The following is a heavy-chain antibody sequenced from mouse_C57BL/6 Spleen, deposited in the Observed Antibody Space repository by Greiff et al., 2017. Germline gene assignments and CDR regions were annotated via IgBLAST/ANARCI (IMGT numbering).Heavy chain of an antibody. CDR1: GYTFTSYW. Sequence: QVQLQQSGAELVRPGSSVKLSCKASGYTFTSYWMHWVKQRPIQGLEWIGNIDPSDSETHYNQKFKDKATLTVDKSSSTAYMQLSSLTSEDSAVYYCARYDSSGSYYFDYWGQGTTLTVSS. J-gene: IGHJ2*01. V-gene: IGHV1-52*01. CDR2: IDPSDSET. CDR3: ARYDSSGSYYFDY. D-gene: IGHD3-2*02.